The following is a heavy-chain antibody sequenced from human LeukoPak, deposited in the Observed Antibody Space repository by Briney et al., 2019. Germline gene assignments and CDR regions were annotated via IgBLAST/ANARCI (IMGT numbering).Heavy chain of an antibody. V-gene: IGHV1-18*01. CDR1: GYTFTSYD. Sequence: ASVKVSCKASGYTFTSYDITWVRQAPGQGLEWMGWISAYNGNTNYAQKFQGRVTITADESTSTAYMELSSLRSEDTAVYYCARVGGYGSGSYYGGYWGQGTLVTVSS. D-gene: IGHD3-10*01. J-gene: IGHJ4*02. CDR3: ARVGGYGSGSYYGGY. CDR2: ISAYNGNT.